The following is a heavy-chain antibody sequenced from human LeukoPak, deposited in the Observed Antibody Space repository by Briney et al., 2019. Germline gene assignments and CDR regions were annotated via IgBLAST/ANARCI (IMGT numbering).Heavy chain of an antibody. CDR1: GYTFTSYG. D-gene: IGHD3-10*01. J-gene: IGHJ5*02. V-gene: IGHV1-18*01. Sequence: GASVKVSCKASGYTFTSYGISWVRQAPGQGLEWMGWISAYNGNTNYAQKLQSRVTMTTDTSTSTAYMELRSLRSDDTAVYYCARDPQLPPPTMVRGVIGWFDPWGQGTLVTVSS. CDR3: ARDPQLPPPTMVRGVIGWFDP. CDR2: ISAYNGNT.